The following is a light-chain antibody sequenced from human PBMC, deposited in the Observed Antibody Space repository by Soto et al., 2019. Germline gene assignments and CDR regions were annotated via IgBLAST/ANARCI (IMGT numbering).Light chain of an antibody. Sequence: QSALTQPASVSGSPGQSITISCTGTSSDVGNYNYVSWYQQHPGNAPKLMIYDVNNRPSGVSNRFSGSKSGNTASLTISGLQAEDEADYYCTSYTNSGTCVFGTGTKQTVL. CDR3: TSYTNSGTCV. J-gene: IGLJ1*01. V-gene: IGLV2-14*01. CDR2: DVN. CDR1: SSDVGNYNY.